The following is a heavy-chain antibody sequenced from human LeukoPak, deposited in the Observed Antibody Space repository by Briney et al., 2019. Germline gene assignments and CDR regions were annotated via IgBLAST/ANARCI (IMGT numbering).Heavy chain of an antibody. CDR2: ISSSAGTI. D-gene: IGHD2-15*01. CDR3: VRIFSRGPTAHAFDI. J-gene: IGHJ3*02. Sequence: GGSLRLSCAASGFTFSSYEMNWVRQAPGKGLEWLSYISSSAGTIYYADSVKGRFTISRDNAKNSLYLQMNSLRAEDSAVYYCVRIFSRGPTAHAFDIWGQGTMVSVSS. CDR1: GFTFSSYE. V-gene: IGHV3-48*03.